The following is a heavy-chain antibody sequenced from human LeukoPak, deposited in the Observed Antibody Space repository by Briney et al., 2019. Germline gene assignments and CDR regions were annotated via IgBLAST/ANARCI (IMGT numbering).Heavy chain of an antibody. CDR3: ARGSPNYYYAMDV. D-gene: IGHD2-15*01. J-gene: IGHJ6*02. Sequence: SKTLSLTCTVSGDSISGYYWSWIRQTPGKGLEWIGYHYYIGSTNYNPSLKRRVTISVDTSKNQFSMKLSSVTAADTALYYCARGSPNYYYAMDVWGQGTTVTVSS. CDR1: GDSISGYY. CDR2: HYYIGST. V-gene: IGHV4-59*01.